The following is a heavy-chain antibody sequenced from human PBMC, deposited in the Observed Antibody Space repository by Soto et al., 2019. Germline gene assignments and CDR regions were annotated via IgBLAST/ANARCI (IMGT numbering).Heavy chain of an antibody. CDR3: ARRSSGWYCDY. V-gene: IGHV3-23*01. J-gene: IGHJ4*02. D-gene: IGHD6-19*01. Sequence: EVQLLESGGGLVQPGGSLRLSCAASRFTFSSYAMNWVRQAPGKGLEWVSVISGSGGSTYYADSVKGRFTISRDNSKNTLYLQMKRLGAEDTAVYYCARRSSGWYCDYGGQGTLVTVSP. CDR2: ISGSGGST. CDR1: RFTFSSYA.